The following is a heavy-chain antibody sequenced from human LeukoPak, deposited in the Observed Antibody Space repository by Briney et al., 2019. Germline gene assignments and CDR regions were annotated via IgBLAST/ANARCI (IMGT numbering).Heavy chain of an antibody. J-gene: IGHJ6*04. Sequence: ASVKVSCKASGYTFTSYYMHWVRQAPGQGLEWTGLINPSGGSTSYAQKFQGRVTMTRDTSTSTVYMELSSLRSEDTAVYYCARAYCGGDCYSVYYYYYGMDVWGKGTTVTVSS. V-gene: IGHV1-46*01. CDR3: ARAYCGGDCYSVYYYYYGMDV. CDR2: INPSGGST. CDR1: GYTFTSYY. D-gene: IGHD2-21*02.